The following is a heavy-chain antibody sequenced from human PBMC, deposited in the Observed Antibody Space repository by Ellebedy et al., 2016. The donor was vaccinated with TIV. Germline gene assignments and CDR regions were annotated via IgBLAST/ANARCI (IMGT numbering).Heavy chain of an antibody. V-gene: IGHV3-23*01. Sequence: GGSLRLSXAASGFTFSNCDMGWVRQAPGKGLEWVSAISGSGGSTYHADSVKGRFTISRDNSKNTLYLQMNSLRAEDTAVYYCAKEKASSGWLGDFDYWGQGTLVTVSS. CDR3: AKEKASSGWLGDFDY. CDR2: ISGSGGST. D-gene: IGHD6-19*01. J-gene: IGHJ4*02. CDR1: GFTFSNCD.